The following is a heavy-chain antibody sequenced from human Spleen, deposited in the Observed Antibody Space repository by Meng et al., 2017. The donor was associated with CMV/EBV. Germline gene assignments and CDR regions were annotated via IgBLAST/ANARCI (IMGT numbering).Heavy chain of an antibody. D-gene: IGHD2-2*01. CDR2: VSPSTGDT. V-gene: IGHV1-2*02. Sequence: ASVKVSCKASGYSFTDYYLQWVRQAPGQGLEWMGWVSPSTGDTHYAQKFQGRVTMTRDTSISTAYMELSSLRSDDTAVYYCARSVMTSTSFGQHYGMDVWGQGTTVTVSS. J-gene: IGHJ6*02. CDR1: GYSFTDYY. CDR3: ARSVMTSTSFGQHYGMDV.